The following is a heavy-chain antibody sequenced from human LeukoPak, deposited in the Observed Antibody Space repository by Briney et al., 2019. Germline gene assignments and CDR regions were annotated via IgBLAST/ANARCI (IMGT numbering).Heavy chain of an antibody. J-gene: IGHJ4*02. CDR2: IYYSGST. D-gene: IGHD3-22*01. Sequence: SETLSLTCTVSGGSISSYYWSWIRQPPGKGLEWIGYIYYSGSTNYNPSLKSRVTISVDTSKSQFSLKLRSVTAADTAVYYCARVTGYVIEDYFDYWGQGTLVTVSS. CDR3: ARVTGYVIEDYFDY. CDR1: GGSISSYY. V-gene: IGHV4-59*01.